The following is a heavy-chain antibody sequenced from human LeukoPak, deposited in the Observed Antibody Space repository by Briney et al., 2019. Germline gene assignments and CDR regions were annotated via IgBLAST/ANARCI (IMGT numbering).Heavy chain of an antibody. D-gene: IGHD6-13*01. CDR2: ISGSGGST. CDR1: GFTFSSYA. CDR3: ANQYSSSWSYFDY. Sequence: GGSLRLSCAASGFTFSSYAMSWVRQAPGKGLEWVSAISGSGGSTYYADSVKGRFTISRDNSKNTLYPQMNSLRAEDTAVYYCANQYSSSWSYFDYWGQGTLVTVSS. V-gene: IGHV3-23*01. J-gene: IGHJ4*02.